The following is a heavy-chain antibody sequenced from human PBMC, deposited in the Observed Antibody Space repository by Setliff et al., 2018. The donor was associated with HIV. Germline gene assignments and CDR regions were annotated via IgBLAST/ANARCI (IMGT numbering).Heavy chain of an antibody. D-gene: IGHD3-10*01. CDR3: ARGKGVGGVVITGGLDV. J-gene: IGHJ6*03. CDR2: MNPNTGVS. Sequence: ASVKVSCKASGHTFTNVDIHWLRRATGQGLEWMGWMNPNTGVSGYALKFQARVTMTRDTSISTAYMELSSLTSEDTAVYYCARGKGVGGVVITGGLDVWGKGTTVTVAS. CDR1: GHTFTNVD. V-gene: IGHV1-8*01.